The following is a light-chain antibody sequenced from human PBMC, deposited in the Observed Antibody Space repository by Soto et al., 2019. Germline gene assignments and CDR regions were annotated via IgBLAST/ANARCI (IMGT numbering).Light chain of an antibody. J-gene: IGLJ1*01. Sequence: QSALTQPRSASGSPGQSVTISCTGTSSDVGGYNYVSWYQQHPGKAPKLMIYDVSKRPSGVPDRFSGSKSGNTASLTISGLQAEDEADYYCCSYAGSYYVFGTGTKVTLL. CDR1: SSDVGGYNY. CDR3: CSYAGSYYV. V-gene: IGLV2-11*01. CDR2: DVS.